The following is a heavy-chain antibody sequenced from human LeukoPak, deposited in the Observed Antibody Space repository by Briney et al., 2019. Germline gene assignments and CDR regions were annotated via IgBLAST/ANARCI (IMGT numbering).Heavy chain of an antibody. CDR3: ARATFYPYNWFDP. Sequence: SETLSLTCTVSGGSISSYYWSWIRQPPGKGLEWIGYIYYSGSTNYNPSLKSRVTISVDTSKNQFSLQLNSVTPEDTAVYYCARATFYPYNWFDPWGQGTLVTVSS. J-gene: IGHJ5*02. D-gene: IGHD2/OR15-2a*01. CDR1: GGSISSYY. V-gene: IGHV4-59*12. CDR2: IYYSGST.